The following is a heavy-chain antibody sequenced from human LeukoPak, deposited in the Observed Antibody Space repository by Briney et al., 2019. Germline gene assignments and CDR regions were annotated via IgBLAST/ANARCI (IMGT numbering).Heavy chain of an antibody. CDR1: GGSFSGYY. J-gene: IGHJ4*02. CDR2: INHSGST. D-gene: IGHD4-23*01. Sequence: SETLSLTCAVYGGSFSGYYWSWIRQPPGKGLEWIGEINHSGSTNYNPSLKSRVTISVDTSKNQFSLKLSSVTAADTAVYYCARYPQGGNSGDYWGQGTLVTVSS. CDR3: ARYPQGGNSGDY. V-gene: IGHV4-34*01.